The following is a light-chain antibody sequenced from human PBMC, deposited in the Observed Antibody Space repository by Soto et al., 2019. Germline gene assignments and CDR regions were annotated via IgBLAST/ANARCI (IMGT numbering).Light chain of an antibody. CDR1: LGIRND. CDR2: AAS. CDR3: LQDYNYPRT. Sequence: AIQMTQSPSSLSASVGDTVTITCRASLGIRNDLSWYQEKPGKAPKLLIYAASSLQTGVPSRFSGSGGGTEFTLTITSLQPEDFATYYCLQDYNYPRTFGQGTKVEIK. J-gene: IGKJ1*01. V-gene: IGKV1-6*01.